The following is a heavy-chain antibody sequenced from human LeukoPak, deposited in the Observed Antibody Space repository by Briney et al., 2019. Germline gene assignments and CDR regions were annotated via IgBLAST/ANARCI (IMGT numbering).Heavy chain of an antibody. CDR1: GGSFSGYY. CDR3: ARGRLTYYYDSSFQH. J-gene: IGHJ1*01. V-gene: IGHV4-34*01. Sequence: SETLSLTYADYGGSFSGYYWSWIRQPPGKGLEWIREINHSGSTNYNPSLKSRVTISVDTSKNQFSLKLSSVTAADTAVYYCARGRLTYYYDSSFQHWGQGTLVTVSS. CDR2: INHSGST. D-gene: IGHD3-22*01.